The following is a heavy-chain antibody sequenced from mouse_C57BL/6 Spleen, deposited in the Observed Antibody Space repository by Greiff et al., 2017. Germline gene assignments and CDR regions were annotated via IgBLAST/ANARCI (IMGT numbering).Heavy chain of an antibody. V-gene: IGHV2-9-1*01. D-gene: IGHD2-5*01. CDR3: ARNSNGYFDY. CDR1: GFSLTSYA. CDR2: IWTGGGT. Sequence: VKLMESGPGLVAPSQCLSITCTVSGFSLTSYAISWVRPPPGKGLEWLGVIWTGGGTNYNSALKSRLSISKDNSKSQFFLKMNSLQTEDTARYYCARNSNGYFDYWGQGTTLTVSS. J-gene: IGHJ2*01.